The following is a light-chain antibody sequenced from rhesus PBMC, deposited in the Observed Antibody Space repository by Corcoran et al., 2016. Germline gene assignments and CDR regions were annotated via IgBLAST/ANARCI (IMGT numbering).Light chain of an antibody. J-gene: IGKJ4*01. CDR1: QDIKKE. Sequence: DIQMTQSPSSLSASVGDRVTVTCRASQDIKKELSWYQQKPGKPPTLLIYAASPLEAGVSSRFSGSGSGTDFTLPIHNLQPADFATYFCLQDYSTPLTFGGGTKVDIK. V-gene: IGKV1-94*01. CDR3: LQDYSTPLT. CDR2: AAS.